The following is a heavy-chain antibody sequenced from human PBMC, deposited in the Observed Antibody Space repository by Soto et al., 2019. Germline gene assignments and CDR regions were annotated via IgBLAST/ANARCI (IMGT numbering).Heavy chain of an antibody. J-gene: IGHJ4*02. V-gene: IGHV1-18*01. CDR2: ISPNNGNA. Sequence: ASVKVSCKASGGTSSSYAISWVRQAPGQGLEWMGWISPNNGNAKYAQKFQGRVTMTADAAASTVYMELRSLRSDDSAVFYCARDRSGWYDFWGQGTLVTVSS. D-gene: IGHD6-19*01. CDR3: ARDRSGWYDF. CDR1: GGTSSSYA.